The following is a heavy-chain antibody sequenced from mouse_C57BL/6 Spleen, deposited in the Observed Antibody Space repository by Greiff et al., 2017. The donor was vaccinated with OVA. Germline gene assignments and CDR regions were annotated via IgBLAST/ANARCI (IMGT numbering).Heavy chain of an antibody. J-gene: IGHJ1*03. CDR2: IWSGGST. Sequence: QVQLKESGPGLVQPSQSLSITCTVSGFSLTSYGVHWVRQSPGKGLEWLGVIWSGGSTDYNAAFISRLSISKDNSKSQVFFKMNSLQADDTAIYYCARNRVTTVPYWYFDVWGTGTTVTVSS. CDR1: GFSLTSYG. V-gene: IGHV2-2*01. D-gene: IGHD1-1*01. CDR3: ARNRVTTVPYWYFDV.